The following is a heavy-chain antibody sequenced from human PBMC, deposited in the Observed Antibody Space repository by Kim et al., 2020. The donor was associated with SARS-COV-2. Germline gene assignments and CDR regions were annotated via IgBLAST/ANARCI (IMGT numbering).Heavy chain of an antibody. D-gene: IGHD6-13*01. Sequence: GGSLRLSCAASGFTFSDYWMSWVRQAPGKGLEWLARIKQDGTEIYYVESVKGRFTVSRDNAKNSVYLQMYGLRADDTAVYYCARGESRSWWDEFEYWGQGTLITVSS. CDR2: IKQDGTEI. CDR1: GFTFSDYW. J-gene: IGHJ4*02. V-gene: IGHV3-7*01. CDR3: ARGESRSWWDEFEY.